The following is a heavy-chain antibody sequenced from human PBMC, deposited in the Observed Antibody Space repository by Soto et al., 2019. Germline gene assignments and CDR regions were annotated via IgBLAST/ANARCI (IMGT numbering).Heavy chain of an antibody. CDR2: IFSSGST. CDR1: GGSISNYY. Sequence: QVQLQESGPGLVKPSETLSLTCTVSGGSISNYYWSWIRQPPGKGLQWIGYIFSSGSTNYNPSLKSQVTISVNTSKNQFSLNLNSVTAADTAVYYCARQRRDFDYWCQGSLVTVSS. V-gene: IGHV4-59*08. CDR3: ARQRRDFDY. J-gene: IGHJ4*02.